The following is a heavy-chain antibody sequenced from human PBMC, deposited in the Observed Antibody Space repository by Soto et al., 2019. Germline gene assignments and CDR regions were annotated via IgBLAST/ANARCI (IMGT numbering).Heavy chain of an antibody. J-gene: IGHJ4*02. CDR1: GGSISSSY. CDR2: IYYSGSA. Sequence: SETLSLTCTVSGGSISSSYWSWIRQPPGKGLEWIGYIYYSGSATYNPSLKTRVTISLDTSKNQFSLKLSSVTAADTAVYYCAREKKDDSSGFYHFDYWGQGTLVTVSS. CDR3: AREKKDDSSGFYHFDY. D-gene: IGHD3-22*01. V-gene: IGHV4-59*01.